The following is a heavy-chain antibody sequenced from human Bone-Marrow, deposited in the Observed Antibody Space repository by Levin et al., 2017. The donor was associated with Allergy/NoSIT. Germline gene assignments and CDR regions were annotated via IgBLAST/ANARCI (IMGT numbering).Heavy chain of an antibody. CDR2: ISYDGSNK. CDR1: GFTFSSYA. D-gene: IGHD3-16*01. Sequence: GESLKISCAASGFTFSSYAMHWVRQAPGKGLEWVAVISYDGSNKYYADSVKGRFTISRDNSKNTLYLQMNSLRAEDTAVYYCAREKGGGSHNWFDPWGQGTLVTVSS. V-gene: IGHV3-30-3*01. J-gene: IGHJ5*02. CDR3: AREKGGGSHNWFDP.